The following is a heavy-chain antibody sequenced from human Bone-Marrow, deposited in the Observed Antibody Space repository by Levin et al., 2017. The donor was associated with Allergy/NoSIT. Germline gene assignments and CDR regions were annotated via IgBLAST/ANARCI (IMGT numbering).Heavy chain of an antibody. CDR2: IYFTGST. J-gene: IGHJ3*02. D-gene: IGHD3-10*01. CDR3: ARSGLLENAFDI. V-gene: IGHV4-59*01. CDR1: GDSINNYY. Sequence: PSETLSLTCTVSGDSINNYYWSWVRQPPGKGLEWIGYIYFTGSTNYNPPLKSRVTISVDTSKTQFSLKLTSVTAADTAVYYCARSGLLENAFDIWGQGTMVTVSS.